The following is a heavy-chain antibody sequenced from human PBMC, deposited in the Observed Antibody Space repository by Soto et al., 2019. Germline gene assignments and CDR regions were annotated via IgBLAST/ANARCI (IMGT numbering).Heavy chain of an antibody. CDR3: ARERGYCSGGSCYLFQDYYGMDV. CDR1: GFTFSDYY. CDR2: ISSSGSTI. V-gene: IGHV3-11*01. D-gene: IGHD2-15*01. J-gene: IGHJ6*02. Sequence: QVQLVESGGGLVKPGGSLRLSCAASGFTFSDYYMSWIRQAPGKGLEWVSYISSSGSTIYYADSVKGRFTISRDNAKNALYLQMNSLRAEDTAVYYCARERGYCSGGSCYLFQDYYGMDVWGQGTTVTVSS.